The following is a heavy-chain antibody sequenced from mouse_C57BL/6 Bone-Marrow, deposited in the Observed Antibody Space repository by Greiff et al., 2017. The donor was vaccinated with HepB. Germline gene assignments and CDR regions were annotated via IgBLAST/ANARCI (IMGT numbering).Heavy chain of an antibody. CDR1: GFSLTSYG. D-gene: IGHD2-3*01. CDR3: AKKGDGYYGYYAMDY. CDR2: IWSGGST. Sequence: VQLQQSGPGLVQPSQSLSITCTVSGFSLTSYGVHWVRQPPGKGLEWLGVIWSGGSTDYNAAFISRLSISKDNSKSQVFFKMNSLQADDTAIYYCAKKGDGYYGYYAMDYWGQGTSVTVSS. J-gene: IGHJ4*01. V-gene: IGHV2-4*01.